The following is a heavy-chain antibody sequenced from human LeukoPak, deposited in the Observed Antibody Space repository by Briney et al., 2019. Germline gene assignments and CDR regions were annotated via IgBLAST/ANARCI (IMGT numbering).Heavy chain of an antibody. CDR2: ISGSGDST. J-gene: IGHJ6*03. D-gene: IGHD5-12*01. V-gene: IGHV3-23*01. Sequence: GGSLRLSCAASGFTFSSYAMSWVRQAPGKGLEWVSAISGSGDSTYYADSVKGRFTISRDNSKNTLYLQMNSLRAEDTAVYYCAKSHRGYAPRRTYYYYMDTWGKGTTVTVSS. CDR1: GFTFSSYA. CDR3: AKSHRGYAPRRTYYYYMDT.